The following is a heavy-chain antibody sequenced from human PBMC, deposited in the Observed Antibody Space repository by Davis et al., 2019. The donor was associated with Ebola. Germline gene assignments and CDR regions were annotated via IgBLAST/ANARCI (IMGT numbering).Heavy chain of an antibody. CDR2: ISYDGSNK. J-gene: IGHJ4*02. V-gene: IGHV3-30-3*02. Sequence: GESLKISCAASGFTFSSYAMHWVRQAPGKGLEWVAVISYDGSNKYYADSVKGRFTISRDNSKNTLYLQMNSLRAEDTAVYYCAKAFDYFDTTGPFDNWGQGTLVTVSS. D-gene: IGHD3-22*01. CDR3: AKAFDYFDTTGPFDN. CDR1: GFTFSSYA.